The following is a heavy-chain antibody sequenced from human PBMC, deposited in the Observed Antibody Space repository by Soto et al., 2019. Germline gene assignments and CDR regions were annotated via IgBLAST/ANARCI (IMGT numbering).Heavy chain of an antibody. CDR2: IYRDDDK. CDR1: GFSFSHSSMG. CDR3: AGQRGNAFDI. D-gene: IGHD3-16*01. Sequence: QITLEESGPTLVKPTQTLTLTCTFSGFSFSHSSMGVGWIRQPPGKALEWLALIYRDDDKRYSPSLKSRVTITQDTSKNQVVFIMTNMDPVETATYYCAGQRGNAFDIWGQGTMVTVSS. V-gene: IGHV2-5*02. J-gene: IGHJ3*02.